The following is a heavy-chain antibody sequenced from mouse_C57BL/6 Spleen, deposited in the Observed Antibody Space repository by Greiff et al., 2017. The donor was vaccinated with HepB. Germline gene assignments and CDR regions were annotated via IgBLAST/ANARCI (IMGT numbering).Heavy chain of an antibody. CDR2: IYPRSGNT. Sequence: LVESGAELARPGASVKLSCKASGYTFTSYGISWVKQRTGQGLEWIGEIYPRSGNTYYNEKFKGKATLTADKSSSTAYMELRSLTSEDSAVYFCARGDYGSSLYYAMDYWGQRTSVTVSS. J-gene: IGHJ4*01. D-gene: IGHD1-1*01. CDR3: ARGDYGSSLYYAMDY. CDR1: GYTFTSYG. V-gene: IGHV1-81*01.